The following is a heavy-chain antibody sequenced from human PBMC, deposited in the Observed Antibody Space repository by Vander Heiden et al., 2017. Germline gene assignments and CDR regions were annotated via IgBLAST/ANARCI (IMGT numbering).Heavy chain of an antibody. J-gene: IGHJ5*02. CDR2: INHSGST. D-gene: IGHD6-13*01. CDR1: GGSFSGYY. CDR3: YLRAAAGNGWFDP. V-gene: IGHV4-34*01. Sequence: QVQLQQWGAGLLKPSETLSLTCAVYGGSFSGYYWSWIRQPPGKELEWIGEINHSGSTNYNPALKSRVTISVDTSKNQFSLKMRSVTAADTAVYYFYLRAAAGNGWFDPWGQGTMVTVYS.